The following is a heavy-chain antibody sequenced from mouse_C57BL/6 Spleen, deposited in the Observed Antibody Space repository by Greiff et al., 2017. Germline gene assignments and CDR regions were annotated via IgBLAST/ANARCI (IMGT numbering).Heavy chain of an antibody. D-gene: IGHD1-1*01. CDR2: IYPGDGDT. CDR3: ARRLYGSSYAMDY. J-gene: IGHJ4*01. Sequence: VQLQQSGPELVKPGASVKISCKASGYAFSSSWMNWVKQRPGKGLEWIGRIYPGDGDTNYNGKFKGKATLTADTSSSTAYMQLSSLTSEDSAVDFCARRLYGSSYAMDYWGQGTSVTVSS. V-gene: IGHV1-82*01. CDR1: GYAFSSSW.